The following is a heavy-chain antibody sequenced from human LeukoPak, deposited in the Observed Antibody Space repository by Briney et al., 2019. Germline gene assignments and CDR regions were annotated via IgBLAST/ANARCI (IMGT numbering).Heavy chain of an antibody. CDR2: IYYSGST. J-gene: IGHJ4*02. D-gene: IGHD3-22*01. V-gene: IGHV4-59*01. Sequence: TSETLSLTCTVSGGSISSYYWSWLRQPPGKGLEWIGYIYYSGSTNYNPSLKSRVTISVDTSKNQFSLKLSSVTAADTAVYYCARGWSYYDSSGYHYWGQGTLVTVSS. CDR3: ARGWSYYDSSGYHY. CDR1: GGSISSYY.